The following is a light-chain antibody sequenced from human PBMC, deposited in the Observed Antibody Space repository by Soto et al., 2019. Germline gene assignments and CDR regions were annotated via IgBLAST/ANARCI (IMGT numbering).Light chain of an antibody. V-gene: IGLV3-21*02. CDR1: NIGSMS. CDR3: QVWAGV. J-gene: IGLJ2*01. Sequence: SYVLSQPPSVSVAPGQTATITCGGENIGSMSVHWYQQKPGRAPVLVLYDDSDRPSGVPERFSGSNSRDPATLTISRVEAGDEADYYCQVWAGVFGGGTKLTVL. CDR2: DDS.